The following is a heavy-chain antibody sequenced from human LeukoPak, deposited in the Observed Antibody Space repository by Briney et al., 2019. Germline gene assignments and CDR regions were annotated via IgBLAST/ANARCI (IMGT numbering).Heavy chain of an antibody. D-gene: IGHD3-16*02. CDR2: IYWNDDK. CDR3: ANMITFGGVIVPVGFDY. CDR1: GFSLSTSGVG. J-gene: IGHJ4*02. Sequence: SGPTLVNPTQTLTLTCTFSGFSLSTSGVGVGWIRQPPGKALEWFALIYWNDDKRYSPSLKSRLTITKDTSKNQVVLTMTNMDPVDTATYYYANMITFGGVIVPVGFDYWGQGTLVTVSS. V-gene: IGHV2-5*01.